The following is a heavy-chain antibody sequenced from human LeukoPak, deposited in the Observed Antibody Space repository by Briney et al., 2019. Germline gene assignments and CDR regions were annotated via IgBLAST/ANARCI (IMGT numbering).Heavy chain of an antibody. V-gene: IGHV3-9*01. Sequence: PGGSLRLSCAASGFTFDDYTMHWVRQAPGKGLEWVSGISWNSGSTGYADSVKGRFTISRDNAKNSLYLQMNSLRAEDTALYHCTKSRLGGVDSYGMDVWGQGTTVTVSS. CDR1: GFTFDDYT. D-gene: IGHD3-16*01. J-gene: IGHJ6*02. CDR3: TKSRLGGVDSYGMDV. CDR2: ISWNSGST.